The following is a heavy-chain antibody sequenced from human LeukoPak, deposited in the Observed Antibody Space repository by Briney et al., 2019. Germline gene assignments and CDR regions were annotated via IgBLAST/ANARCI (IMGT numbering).Heavy chain of an antibody. Sequence: SETLSLTCTVSGGSFSSGSYYWSWIRQPPGKGLEWIGYIYYSESTNYNPSLKSRVTISVDTSKNQFFLKLSSVTAADTAVYYCARELPKATFDYWGQGTLVTVSS. CDR1: GGSFSSGSYY. CDR3: ARELPKATFDY. CDR2: IYYSEST. V-gene: IGHV4-61*01. D-gene: IGHD2-15*01. J-gene: IGHJ4*02.